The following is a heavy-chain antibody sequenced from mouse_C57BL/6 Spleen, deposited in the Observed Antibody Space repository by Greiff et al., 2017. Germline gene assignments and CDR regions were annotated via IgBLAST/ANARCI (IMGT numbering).Heavy chain of an antibody. Sequence: VQLKEPGAELVMPGASVKLSCKASGYTFTSYWMHWVKQRPGQGLEWIGEIDPSDSYTNYNQKFKGKSTLTVDKSSSTAYMQLSSLTSEDSAVYYCARNYAMDYWGQGTSVTVSS. V-gene: IGHV1-69*01. CDR1: GYTFTSYW. J-gene: IGHJ4*01. CDR2: IDPSDSYT. CDR3: ARNYAMDY.